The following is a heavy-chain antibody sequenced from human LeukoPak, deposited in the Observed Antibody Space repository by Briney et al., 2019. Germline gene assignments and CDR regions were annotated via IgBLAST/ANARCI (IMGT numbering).Heavy chain of an antibody. CDR2: VYYTGSA. CDR1: GGSISSYY. CDR3: ARHSPALHGMDV. V-gene: IGHV4-59*08. Sequence: TSETLSLTCTVSGGSISSYYWSWIRQPPGKGLEWIGCVYYTGSAYYNPSLKSRVTISVDTSNNQFSLKLSSVTAADTAVYYCARHSPALHGMDVWGQGATVTVSS. J-gene: IGHJ6*02.